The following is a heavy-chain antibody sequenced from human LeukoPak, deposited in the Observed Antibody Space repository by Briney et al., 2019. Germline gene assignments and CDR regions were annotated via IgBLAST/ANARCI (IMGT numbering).Heavy chain of an antibody. CDR1: GFTISSYW. V-gene: IGHV3-74*01. Sequence: GGSLRLSCAASGFTISSYWMHWVRQAPGKGLVWVSRINSDGSSTSYADSVKGRFTISRDNAKNTLYLQMNSLRAEDTAVYSCVKGMRGDYYMDAWGKGTTVTVSS. CDR2: INSDGSST. D-gene: IGHD2-8*01. J-gene: IGHJ6*03. CDR3: VKGMRGDYYMDA.